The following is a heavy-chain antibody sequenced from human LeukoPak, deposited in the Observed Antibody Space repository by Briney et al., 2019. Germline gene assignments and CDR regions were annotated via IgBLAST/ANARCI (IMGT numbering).Heavy chain of an antibody. D-gene: IGHD5-18*01. J-gene: IGHJ4*02. CDR3: ARGYSYYFDY. Sequence: SETLPLTCTVSGGSISSYYWSWVRQPPGKGLEWIGYIYSSGSTNYNPSLKSRVTISVDTSKSQFSLKLSSVSAADTAVYYCARGYSYYFDYWGQGTLVTVSS. CDR1: GGSISSYY. CDR2: IYSSGST. V-gene: IGHV4-59*01.